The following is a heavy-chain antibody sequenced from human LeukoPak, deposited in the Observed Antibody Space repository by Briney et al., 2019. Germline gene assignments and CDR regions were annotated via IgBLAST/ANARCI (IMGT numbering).Heavy chain of an antibody. D-gene: IGHD3-10*01. Sequence: SVNVSCKASVGTFSSYAISWVRQAPGQGLEWMGRIIPILGIANYAQKFQGRVTITADKSTSTAYMELSSLRSEDTAVYYCARGGSYYGSGKDWFDPWGQGTLVTVSS. CDR1: VGTFSSYA. CDR3: ARGGSYYGSGKDWFDP. J-gene: IGHJ5*02. V-gene: IGHV1-69*04. CDR2: IIPILGIA.